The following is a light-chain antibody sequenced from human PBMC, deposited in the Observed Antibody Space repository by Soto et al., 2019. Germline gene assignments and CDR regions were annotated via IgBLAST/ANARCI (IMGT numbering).Light chain of an antibody. J-gene: IGKJ1*01. V-gene: IGKV3-20*01. Sequence: IVLTQSPGTLSLSPGERGTLSCRASQNLGTLYLAWFQQKSGQAPRLLIYGASSRATGIPDRFSGSGSGTDFTLTISRLEPEDFAVYYCQQYGSSSWTFGQGTKVDIK. CDR1: QNLGTLY. CDR3: QQYGSSSWT. CDR2: GAS.